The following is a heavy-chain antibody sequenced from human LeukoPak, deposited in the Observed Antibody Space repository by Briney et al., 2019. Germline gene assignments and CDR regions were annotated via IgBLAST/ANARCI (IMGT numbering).Heavy chain of an antibody. CDR2: INDSGRT. V-gene: IGHV4-34*01. J-gene: IGHJ6*03. D-gene: IGHD1-7*01. CDR1: GGSFSNYY. CDR3: ARRWNYGRNYYIDV. Sequence: SETLSLTCAVYGGSFSNYYWSWIRQPPGRGLEWIGEINDSGRTNYNPSLMSRVTVSVDTSKNQFPLRLTSVTATDTAVYHCARRWNYGRNYYIDVWGNGATVSVSS.